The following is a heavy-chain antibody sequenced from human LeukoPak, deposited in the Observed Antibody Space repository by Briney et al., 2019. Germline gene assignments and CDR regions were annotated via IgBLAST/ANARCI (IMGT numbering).Heavy chain of an antibody. CDR2: ISSSGSTI. V-gene: IGHV3-11*01. J-gene: IGHJ4*02. CDR1: GFTFSDYY. D-gene: IGHD4-17*01. Sequence: PGGSLRLSCAASGFTFSDYYMSSLRPAPGKGLEWVSYISSSGSTIYYADSVKGRFTISRDNAKNSLYLQMNSLRAEDTAVYYCEGGDYGDYDYWGQGTLVTVSS. CDR3: EGGDYGDYDY.